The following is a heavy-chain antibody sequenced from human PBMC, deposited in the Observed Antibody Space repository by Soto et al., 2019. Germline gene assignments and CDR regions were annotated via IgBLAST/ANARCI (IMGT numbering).Heavy chain of an antibody. V-gene: IGHV4-39*01. CDR3: VRVGGVPSSSTGFAY. D-gene: IGHD6-13*01. CDR2: ISYSGTT. J-gene: IGHJ4*02. CDR1: GGSISGNYIY. Sequence: PSETLSLTCSVSGGSISGNYIYWGWIRQPPGKGLEWIGSISYSGTTNSNPSLKSRVTVSVDMSKNQFSLRLTSVTAIDTAVYYFVRVGGVPSSSTGFAYWGLVILVSVS.